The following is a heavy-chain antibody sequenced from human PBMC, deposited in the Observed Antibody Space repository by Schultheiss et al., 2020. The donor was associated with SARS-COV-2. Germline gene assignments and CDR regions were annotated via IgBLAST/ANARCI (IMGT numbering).Heavy chain of an antibody. Sequence: GESLKISCAASGFTFSSYAMSWVRQAPGKGLEWVSAISGSGGSTYYADSVKGRFTISRDNSKNTLYLQMNSLRAEDTAVYYCAKEERDYCGGDCYTPFDYWGQGTLVTVSS. CDR1: GFTFSSYA. CDR3: AKEERDYCGGDCYTPFDY. D-gene: IGHD2-21*01. CDR2: ISGSGGST. V-gene: IGHV3-23*01. J-gene: IGHJ4*02.